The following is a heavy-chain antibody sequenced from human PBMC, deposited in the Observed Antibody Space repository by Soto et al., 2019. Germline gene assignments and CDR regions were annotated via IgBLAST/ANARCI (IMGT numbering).Heavy chain of an antibody. Sequence: QVQLVESGGGLVKPGVTLRLSCAASGFTFSDYYMTWIRQAPGKGLEWVSYITPRGKTNYYADSMKGRFTVSRDNAKNSVSLHMDSLSVDDTAVYYCARVTNYRYFDLWGRGVLVTVSS. CDR3: ARVTNYRYFDL. CDR1: GFTFSDYY. CDR2: ITPRGKTN. J-gene: IGHJ2*01. V-gene: IGHV3-11*01.